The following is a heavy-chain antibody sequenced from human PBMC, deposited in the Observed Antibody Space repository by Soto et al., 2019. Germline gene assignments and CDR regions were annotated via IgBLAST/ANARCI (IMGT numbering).Heavy chain of an antibody. CDR2: ISLYSDGT. CDR1: GYTFSNYC. V-gene: IGHV1-18*01. J-gene: IGHJ5*02. D-gene: IGHD2-2*01. CDR3: ARVVPGAEAWFGP. Sequence: ASVKVSCKASGYTFSNYCITWVRQAPVQPLEWLGWISLYSDGTNYAQKFQGRVSMTTDTSTTTAYMELRSLRSDDTAVYYCARVVPGAEAWFGPWGQGTLVTVSS.